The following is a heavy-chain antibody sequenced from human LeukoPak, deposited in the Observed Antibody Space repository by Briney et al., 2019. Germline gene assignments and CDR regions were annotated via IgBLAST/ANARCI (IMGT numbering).Heavy chain of an antibody. D-gene: IGHD6-13*01. CDR2: IYYSGST. Sequence: PSETLSLTCTVSGGSISSSSYYWGWIRQPPGKGLEWIGSIYYSGSTYYNPSLKSRVTISVDGSKNQFSLKLSSVTAADTAVYYCARERGGSSWYLDWFDPWGQGTLVTVSS. V-gene: IGHV4-39*07. CDR3: ARERGGSSWYLDWFDP. CDR1: GGSISSSSYY. J-gene: IGHJ5*02.